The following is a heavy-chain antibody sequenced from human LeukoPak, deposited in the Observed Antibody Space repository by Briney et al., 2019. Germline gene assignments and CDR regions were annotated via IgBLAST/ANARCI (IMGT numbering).Heavy chain of an antibody. CDR1: GFSFDRYW. CDR2: INLDGNNT. Sequence: GGSLRLSCAASGFSFDRYWMHWLRQAPGKGLVWISRINLDGNNTDYADSVEGRFIVSRDNAENTLYLQLSDLRPDDTAVYYCARDHTPASLTSGLDWGPGTLITVSS. D-gene: IGHD4/OR15-4a*01. V-gene: IGHV3-74*01. CDR3: ARDHTPASLTSGLD. J-gene: IGHJ4*02.